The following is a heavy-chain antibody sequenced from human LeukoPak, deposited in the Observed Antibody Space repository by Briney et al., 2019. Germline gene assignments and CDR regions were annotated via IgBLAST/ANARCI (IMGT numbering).Heavy chain of an antibody. D-gene: IGHD3-3*01. J-gene: IGHJ3*01. CDR1: GGSISSSNW. CDR3: ATITFSSGWSASYAFDV. V-gene: IGHV4-4*02. Sequence: SETLSLTCAVSGGSISSSNWWSWVRQPPGKGLEWIGEIYHSGSTNYNPSLKSRVTISVDTSKNQFSLKLNSVTAADTAVYYCATITFSSGWSASYAFDVWGQGTMVSVSS. CDR2: IYHSGST.